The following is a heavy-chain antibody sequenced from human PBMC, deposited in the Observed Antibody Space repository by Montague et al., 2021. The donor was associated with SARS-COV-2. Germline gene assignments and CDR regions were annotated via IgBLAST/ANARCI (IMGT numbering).Heavy chain of an antibody. D-gene: IGHD2-21*01. CDR1: GVSISGYY. CDR3: ARTPGQIAGDAFDI. V-gene: IGHV4-59*01. Sequence: SETLSLTCTVSGVSISGYYWSWIRQPPGKGLEWIGDVLYSKGTNYNPSLKSRVTISVDTSKNQFSLKLSSVTAADTAVYYCARTPGQIAGDAFDIWGQGTMVTVSS. CDR2: VLYSKGT. J-gene: IGHJ3*02.